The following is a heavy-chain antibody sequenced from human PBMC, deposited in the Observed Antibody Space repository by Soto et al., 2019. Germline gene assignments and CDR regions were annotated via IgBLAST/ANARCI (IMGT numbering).Heavy chain of an antibody. D-gene: IGHD3-3*01. J-gene: IGHJ5*02. CDR2: INHSGST. CDR3: TRGRGRGVVIMGGWFDP. CDR1: GGSFSGYY. Sequence: TSETLSLTCAVYGGSFSGYYWSWIRQPPGKGLEWIGEINHSGSTNYNPSLKSRVTISVDTSKNQFSLKLSSVTAADTAVYYCTRGRGRGVVIMGGWFDPWGQGTLVTVSS. V-gene: IGHV4-34*01.